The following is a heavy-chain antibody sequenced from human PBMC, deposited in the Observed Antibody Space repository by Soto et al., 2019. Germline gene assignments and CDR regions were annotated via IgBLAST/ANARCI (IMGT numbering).Heavy chain of an antibody. Sequence: PSETLSLTCTVSGGSISSYYWSWIRQPPGKGLEWIGYIYYSGSTNYNPSLKSRVTISVDTSKNQFSLKLSSVTAADTAVYYCAREASVCSSPSCRTQYYYGMDVWGQGTTVTVSS. D-gene: IGHD2-2*01. CDR2: IYYSGST. V-gene: IGHV4-59*01. CDR3: AREASVCSSPSCRTQYYYGMDV. CDR1: GGSISSYY. J-gene: IGHJ6*02.